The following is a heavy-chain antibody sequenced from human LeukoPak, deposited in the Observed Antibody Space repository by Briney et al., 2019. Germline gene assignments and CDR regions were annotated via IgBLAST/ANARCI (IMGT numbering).Heavy chain of an antibody. CDR3: ARDLGNMVVAARAFDI. Sequence: SQTLSLTCTVSGGSISSGGYYWSWIRQPPGKGLEWIGYIYHSGSTYYNPSLKSRVTISVDRSKNQFSLKLSSVTAADTAVYYCARDLGNMVVAARAFDIWGQGTMVTVSS. J-gene: IGHJ3*02. CDR1: GGSISSGGYY. CDR2: IYHSGST. V-gene: IGHV4-30-2*01. D-gene: IGHD2-15*01.